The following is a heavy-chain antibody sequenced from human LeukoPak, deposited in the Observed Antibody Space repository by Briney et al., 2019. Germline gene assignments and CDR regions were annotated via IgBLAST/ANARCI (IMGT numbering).Heavy chain of an antibody. D-gene: IGHD3-3*01. J-gene: IGHJ4*02. Sequence: ASVKVSCKASGYTFTSYGISWVRPAPGQGLEWMGWISAYNGNKNYAQKLQGRVTMTTDTSTSTPYMELRSLRSDDTAVYYCARDRIRVTIFGVVRHSWFYYWGQGTLVTVSS. CDR2: ISAYNGNK. CDR3: ARDRIRVTIFGVVRHSWFYY. V-gene: IGHV1-18*01. CDR1: GYTFTSYG.